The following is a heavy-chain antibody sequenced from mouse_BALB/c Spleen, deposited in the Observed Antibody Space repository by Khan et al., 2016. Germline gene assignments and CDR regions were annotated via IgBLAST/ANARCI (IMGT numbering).Heavy chain of an antibody. CDR2: INTYTGEP. CDR3: ARWITTRCYFDV. CDR1: GYTFTNYG. J-gene: IGHJ1*01. Sequence: QIQLVQSGPDLKKPGETVKISCKASGYTFTNYGMNWVKQAPGKGLKWMGWINTYTGEPTFSDDFKGRFAFSLETSASTAYLQLNNFKNEDSATYFCARWITTRCYFDVWGAGTTFTVYS. D-gene: IGHD2-4*01. V-gene: IGHV9-3-1*01.